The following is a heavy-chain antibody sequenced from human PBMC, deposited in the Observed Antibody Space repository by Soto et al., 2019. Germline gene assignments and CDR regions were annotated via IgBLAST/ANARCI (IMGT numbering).Heavy chain of an antibody. J-gene: IGHJ4*02. CDR2: MSYDGNSK. CDR1: GFTFSSYS. V-gene: IGHV3-30-3*01. D-gene: IGHD2-21*01. Sequence: QVQLVESGGGVVQPGRSLILSCAASGFTFSSYSMHWVRQAPGKGLEWVAAMSYDGNSKYFADSVKGRFTISRDNSKNTLSLQMNSLGAEDSAVYYCARGRTVRDHDDFDVWGQGTLVTVSS. CDR3: ARGRTVRDHDDFDV.